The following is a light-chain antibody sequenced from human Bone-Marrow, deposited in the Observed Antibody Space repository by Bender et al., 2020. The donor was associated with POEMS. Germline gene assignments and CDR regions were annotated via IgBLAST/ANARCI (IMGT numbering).Light chain of an antibody. CDR2: EVS. CDR1: SSDVGSDDL. CDR3: CSYADNSVWV. J-gene: IGLJ3*02. Sequence: QSALTQPASVSGSPGQSITISCTGTSSDVGSDDLVSWYQQYPGKAPKFMIYEVSKRPSGISNRFSGSKSDNTASLTISGLQAEDEADFYCCSYADNSVWVFGGGTKLTVL. V-gene: IGLV2-23*02.